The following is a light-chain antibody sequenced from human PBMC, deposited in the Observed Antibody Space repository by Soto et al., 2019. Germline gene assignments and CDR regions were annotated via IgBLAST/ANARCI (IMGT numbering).Light chain of an antibody. J-gene: IGKJ4*01. CDR1: QNVYNN. V-gene: IGKV3-15*01. Sequence: EIVMTQSPANLSVSPGEGATLSCKASQNVYNNLAWYQQRPGQPPRLLIYDASPRDTGISTRFSGSGYGTEFTLTISSLQSEDFAVYFCQQWRNWPLTFGGGTKVEIK. CDR2: DAS. CDR3: QQWRNWPLT.